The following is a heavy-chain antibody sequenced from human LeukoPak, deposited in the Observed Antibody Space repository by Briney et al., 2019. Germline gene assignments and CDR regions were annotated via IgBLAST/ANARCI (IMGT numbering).Heavy chain of an antibody. J-gene: IGHJ4*02. Sequence: NPSETLSLTCTVSGGSLSSGSYYWSWIRQPAGKGLEWIGRIYTSGSTNYNPSLKSRVTISVDTSKNQFSLKLSSVTAAGTAVYYCAREQTPKQWLVRWGQGTLVTVSS. V-gene: IGHV4-61*02. CDR1: GGSLSSGSYY. D-gene: IGHD6-19*01. CDR2: IYTSGST. CDR3: AREQTPKQWLVR.